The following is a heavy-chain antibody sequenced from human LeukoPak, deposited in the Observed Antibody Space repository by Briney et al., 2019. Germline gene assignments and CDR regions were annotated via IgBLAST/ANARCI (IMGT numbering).Heavy chain of an antibody. Sequence: GSLRLSCAASGFTVSSNYMSWVRQAPGKGLEWVANIKQDGSEKYYVDSVKGRFTISRDNAKNSLYLQMNSLRAEDTAVYYCARDLWSGYYTGWGQGTLVTVSS. CDR2: IKQDGSEK. J-gene: IGHJ4*02. CDR1: GFTVSSNY. CDR3: ARDLWSGYYTG. V-gene: IGHV3-7*01. D-gene: IGHD3-3*01.